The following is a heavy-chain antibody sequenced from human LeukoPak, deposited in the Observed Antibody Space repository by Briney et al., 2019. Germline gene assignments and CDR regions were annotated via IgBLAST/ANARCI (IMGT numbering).Heavy chain of an antibody. J-gene: IGHJ6*02. CDR1: GFTFSSYW. Sequence: GGSLRLSCAASGFTFSSYWMSWVRQAPGKGLEWVAVIWYDGSNKYYADSVKGRFTISRDNSKNTLYLQMNSLRAEDTAVYYCARDRGYYYYGMDAWGQGTTVTVSS. CDR2: IWYDGSNK. V-gene: IGHV3-33*08. CDR3: ARDRGYYYYGMDA.